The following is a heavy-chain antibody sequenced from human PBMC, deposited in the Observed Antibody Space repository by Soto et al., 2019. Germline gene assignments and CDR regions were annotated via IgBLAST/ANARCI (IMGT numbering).Heavy chain of an antibody. V-gene: IGHV4-59*11. Sequence: SETLSLTCTVSGGSINNHYWSWIRQPPGKGLEWLGYVYYNGITNYNPSVKGRFTISRDNSKNTLYLQMNSLRAEDTAVYYCARDPLDSSSWPIDYWGQGTLVTVSP. D-gene: IGHD6-13*01. J-gene: IGHJ4*02. CDR2: VYYNGIT. CDR3: ARDPLDSSSWPIDY. CDR1: GGSINNHY.